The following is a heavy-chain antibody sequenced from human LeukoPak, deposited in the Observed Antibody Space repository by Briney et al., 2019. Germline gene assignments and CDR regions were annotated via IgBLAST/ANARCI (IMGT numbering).Heavy chain of an antibody. CDR3: ARAHAERWLQPYFDY. V-gene: IGHV4-59*01. CDR2: LYYSGRN. D-gene: IGHD5-24*01. CDR1: GDSISSYH. Sequence: PSETLFLTCTVPGDSISSYHCSSIPQPPGKGLERIGHLYYSGRNNSNPSLKSRVTISVDTSKNQFSVKLSSVTAADAAVYYCARAHAERWLQPYFDYWGQGTLVTVSS. J-gene: IGHJ4*02.